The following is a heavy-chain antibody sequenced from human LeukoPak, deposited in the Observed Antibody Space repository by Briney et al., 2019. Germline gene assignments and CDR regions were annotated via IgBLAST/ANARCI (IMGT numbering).Heavy chain of an antibody. D-gene: IGHD6-19*01. CDR3: ARVIDGWYFDY. CDR2: INSGGSST. Sequence: PGGSLRLSCAASGFTFSSYWMHWVRQAPGKGLVWVSRINSGGSSTSYADFVKGRFTISRDNAKNTLPLQMDSLRAEDTAVYYCARVIDGWYFDYWGQGTLVTVSS. CDR1: GFTFSSYW. V-gene: IGHV3-74*01. J-gene: IGHJ4*02.